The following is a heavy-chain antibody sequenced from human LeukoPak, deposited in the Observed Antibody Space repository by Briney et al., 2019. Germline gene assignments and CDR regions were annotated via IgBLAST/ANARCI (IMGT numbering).Heavy chain of an antibody. Sequence: SQTLSLTCGISGDSVSSNSAAWNWIRQSPSRGLEWLGRTYYRFQWYNDYAVSVKSRITINADTSKNQFSLQLNSVTPEDTAVYFCTRSDYGDSSFDYWGQGTLVTVSS. V-gene: IGHV6-1*01. J-gene: IGHJ4*02. D-gene: IGHD4-17*01. CDR1: GDSVSSNSAA. CDR3: TRSDYGDSSFDY. CDR2: TYYRFQWYN.